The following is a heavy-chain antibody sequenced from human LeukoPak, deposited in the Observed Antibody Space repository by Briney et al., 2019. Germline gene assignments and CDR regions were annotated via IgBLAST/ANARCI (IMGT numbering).Heavy chain of an antibody. V-gene: IGHV3-30*04. D-gene: IGHD5-12*01. J-gene: IGHJ6*03. CDR1: GFTFSSYA. Sequence: GGSLRLSCAASGFTFSSYAMHWVRQTPGKGLEWVAVISYDGSNKYYADSVKGRFTISRDNSKNTLYLQMNSLRAEDTAVYYCAKNPDIVATKFYYCYMDVWGKGTTVTISS. CDR2: ISYDGSNK. CDR3: AKNPDIVATKFYYCYMDV.